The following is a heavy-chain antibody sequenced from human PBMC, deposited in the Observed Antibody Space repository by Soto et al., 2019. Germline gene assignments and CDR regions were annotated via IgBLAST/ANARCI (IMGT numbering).Heavy chain of an antibody. CDR2: INHSGST. CDR1: GGSFSGFY. J-gene: IGHJ4*02. V-gene: IGHV4-34*01. D-gene: IGHD3-22*01. CDR3: AREPKFDPHDRIYFDY. Sequence: SETLSLTCAVYGGSFSGFYWSWIRQPPGKGLEWIGEINHSGSTNYNPSLKSRVTISVDTSKNQFSLKLSSVTAADTAVYYCAREPKFDPHDRIYFDYWGQGTLVTVSS.